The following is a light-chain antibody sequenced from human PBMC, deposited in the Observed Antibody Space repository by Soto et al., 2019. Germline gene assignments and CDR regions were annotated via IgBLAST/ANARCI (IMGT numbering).Light chain of an antibody. V-gene: IGKV3-15*01. CDR2: GAS. J-gene: IGKJ3*01. Sequence: EIVMTQSPATLSVSPGERATLSCRASQSVSTNLAWYQQKPGQPPRLLIYGASTRATGAPARFSGSGSGTEFTLTISSLQSEDFAVYYCQQYGRSPGLFTFGPGTKVDIK. CDR3: QQYGRSPGLFT. CDR1: QSVSTN.